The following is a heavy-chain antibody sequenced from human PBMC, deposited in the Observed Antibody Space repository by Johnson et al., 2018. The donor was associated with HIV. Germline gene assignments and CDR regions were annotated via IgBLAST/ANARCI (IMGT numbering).Heavy chain of an antibody. CDR1: GFTFSSYG. CDR2: VHFDGTYE. CDR3: EKAQKRYSDGWVAFDI. D-gene: IGHD5-18*01. J-gene: IGHJ3*02. Sequence: QVQLVESGGGVVQPGGSLRLSCAASGFTFSSYGMHWVRQAPGKGLEWVAFVHFDGTYEDYADSVKGRFTISRDNSKNTLYVQMNSLRAEDTALYYCEKAQKRYSDGWVAFDIWGPGTMVTVSS. V-gene: IGHV3-30*02.